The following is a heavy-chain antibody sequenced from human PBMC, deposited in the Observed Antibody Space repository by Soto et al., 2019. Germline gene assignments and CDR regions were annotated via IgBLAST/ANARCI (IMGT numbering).Heavy chain of an antibody. CDR2: IYWDDDK. CDR3: VNRIRGSGAEGY. CDR1: GLPLSTSGVG. J-gene: IGHJ4*02. Sequence: QITLKESGPTLVKPTQTLTLTCTFSGLPLSTSGVGVGWVRQPPGKALEGLAVIYWDDDKRYSPSLRTRLTITKETSKSQVVLTMANMDPVDTATYYCVNRIRGSGAEGYWGQGTLVTVSS. V-gene: IGHV2-5*02. D-gene: IGHD6-19*01.